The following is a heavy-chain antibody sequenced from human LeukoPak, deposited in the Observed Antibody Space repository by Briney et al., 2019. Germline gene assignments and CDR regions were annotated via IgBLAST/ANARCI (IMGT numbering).Heavy chain of an antibody. V-gene: IGHV4-39*07. D-gene: IGHD3-22*01. CDR3: ARVPYYDHLFDL. CDR1: GGSISSTSYY. CDR2: IYYSGNT. Sequence: TPSETLSLTCSVSGGSISSTSYYWGWIRQPPGKGLEWIGSIYYSGNTYYNPSLKSRVAISVDTSKNQFSLNLTSVTAADTAVYYCARVPYYDHLFDLWGRGTLVTVSS. J-gene: IGHJ2*01.